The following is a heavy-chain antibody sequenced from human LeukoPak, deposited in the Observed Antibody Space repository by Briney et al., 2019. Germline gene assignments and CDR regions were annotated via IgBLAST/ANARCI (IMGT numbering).Heavy chain of an antibody. V-gene: IGHV3-48*02. CDR1: GFTFSTYP. J-gene: IGHJ4*02. CDR2: IRDDGVTT. Sequence: PGGSLRLSCAASGFTFSTYPMNWVRQAPGKGLEWISHIRDDGVTTVYADSVKGRFTISRDNAKTSLYLQLNSLRDDDTAVYYCARDHDYAFDNWGQGTLVTVST. CDR3: ARDHDYAFDN. D-gene: IGHD4-17*01.